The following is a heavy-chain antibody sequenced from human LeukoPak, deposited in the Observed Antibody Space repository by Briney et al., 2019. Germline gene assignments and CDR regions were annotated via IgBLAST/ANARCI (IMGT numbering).Heavy chain of an antibody. V-gene: IGHV3-30*18. D-gene: IGHD3-22*01. CDR1: GFTFSIYG. CDR2: IIYDGSNK. CDR3: AKDISQTYYDSSGYGH. Sequence: GGSLRLSCAASGFTFSIYGMHWVRQAPGKGLEWVAAIIYDGSNKYYADSVKGRFTISRDNSKNTLYLQMNSLRAEDTAVYYCAKDISQTYYDSSGYGHWGQGTLVTVSS. J-gene: IGHJ4*02.